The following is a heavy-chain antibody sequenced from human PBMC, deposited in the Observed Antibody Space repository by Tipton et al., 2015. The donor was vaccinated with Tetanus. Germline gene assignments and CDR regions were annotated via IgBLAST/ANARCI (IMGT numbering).Heavy chain of an antibody. CDR2: IYFSGNT. V-gene: IGHV4-30-4*08. CDR3: ARDFREGATTTLGNDVFGI. CDR1: GGSLSGYH. Sequence: TLSLTCTVSGGSLSGYHWNWIRQSPGNGLEWLGNIYFSGNTHYNPSLGSRISMSVDTSKNQFSLKVSSVTAADTAVYYCARDFREGATTTLGNDVFGIWGQGTMVTVS. J-gene: IGHJ3*02. D-gene: IGHD1-26*01.